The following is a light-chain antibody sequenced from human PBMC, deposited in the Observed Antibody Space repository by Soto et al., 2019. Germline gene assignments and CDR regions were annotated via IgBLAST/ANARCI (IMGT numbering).Light chain of an antibody. J-gene: IGKJ1*01. CDR2: KTS. V-gene: IGKV1-5*03. CDR1: QSISIW. CDR3: QHYNDYSWT. Sequence: DIHMTQSPSTLSASVGDRVTITCRASQSISIWLAWYQQKPGKAPNLLIYKTSSLESGVPSRFSGSGSGTKFTLTIRSLQPDDFATYYCQHYNDYSWTFGQGTKVEIK.